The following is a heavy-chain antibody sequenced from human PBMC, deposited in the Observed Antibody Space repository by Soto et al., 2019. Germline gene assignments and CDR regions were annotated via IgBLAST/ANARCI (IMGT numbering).Heavy chain of an antibody. J-gene: IGHJ4*02. Sequence: GGSLRLSCAASGFTFSDHYMDWVRQAPGKGLEWVGRTRNKANSYITEYAASVRGRFTISRDDSKNSLYLQMNSLKTEDTAVYYCAREQDSAMVNFDYWGQGTLVTVSS. CDR2: TRNKANSYIT. D-gene: IGHD5-18*01. CDR1: GFTFSDHY. V-gene: IGHV3-72*01. CDR3: AREQDSAMVNFDY.